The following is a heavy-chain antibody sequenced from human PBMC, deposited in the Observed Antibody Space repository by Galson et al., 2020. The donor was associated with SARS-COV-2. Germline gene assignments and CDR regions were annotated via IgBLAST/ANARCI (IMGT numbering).Heavy chain of an antibody. CDR3: ARYGGPFDN. J-gene: IGHJ4*02. CDR1: NGSLSGYY. Sequence: SDTLSLTCTVSNGSLSGYYWSWIRQPPGKGLEWVGYIFYSGSTNYKPSLRSRATISVDTSKNQFALKLSSVTAADTAVYYCARYGGPFDNWGQGAPVTGSS. CDR2: IFYSGST. D-gene: IGHD3-16*01. V-gene: IGHV4-59*07.